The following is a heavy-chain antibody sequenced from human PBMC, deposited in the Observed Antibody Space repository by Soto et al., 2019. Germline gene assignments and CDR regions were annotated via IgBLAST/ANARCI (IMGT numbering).Heavy chain of an antibody. V-gene: IGHV4-59*08. CDR2: IYYSGST. D-gene: IGHD3-3*01. CDR3: ARRSFTIFGVVKQPYYYYYMDV. CDR1: GGSISSYY. J-gene: IGHJ6*03. Sequence: SETLSLTCTVSGGSISSYYWSWIRQPPGKGLEWIGYIYYSGSTNYNPSLKSQVTISVDTSKNQFSLKLSSVTAADTAVYYCARRSFTIFGVVKQPYYYYYMDVWGKGTTVTVSS.